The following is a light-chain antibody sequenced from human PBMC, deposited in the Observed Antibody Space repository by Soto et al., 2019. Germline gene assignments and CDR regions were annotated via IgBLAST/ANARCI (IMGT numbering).Light chain of an antibody. CDR3: QQYYSTPLS. J-gene: IGKJ4*01. CDR2: WAS. Sequence: DIVLTQSPDSLAVSLGERATINCKSSQSVLYSSNNKNYLAWYQQKPGQPPKLLIYWASTRESGVPYRFSGSVSGTDFTLAIKRLQAEDAAVNYCQQYYSTPLSFGGGTKVEIK. V-gene: IGKV4-1*01. CDR1: QSVLYSSNNKNY.